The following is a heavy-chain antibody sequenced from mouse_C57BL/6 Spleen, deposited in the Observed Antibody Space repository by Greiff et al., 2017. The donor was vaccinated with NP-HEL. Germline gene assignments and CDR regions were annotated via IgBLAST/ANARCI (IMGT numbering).Heavy chain of an antibody. CDR3: ARPTVVATDAMDY. CDR2: ISSGSSTI. Sequence: EVKVVESGGGLVKPGGSLKLSCAASGFTFSDYGMHWVRQAPEKGLEWVAYISSGSSTIYYADTVKGRFTISRDNAKNTLFLQMTSLRSEDTAMYYCARPTVVATDAMDYWGQGTSVTVSS. V-gene: IGHV5-17*01. J-gene: IGHJ4*01. CDR1: GFTFSDYG. D-gene: IGHD1-1*01.